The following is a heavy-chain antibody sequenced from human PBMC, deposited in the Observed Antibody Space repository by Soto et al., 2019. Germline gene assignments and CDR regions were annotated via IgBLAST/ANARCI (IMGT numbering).Heavy chain of an antibody. Sequence: QVQLVQSGTEVKKPGASVKVSCKASGYTFNSYGISWVRQAPGQGREWMGWLRPYDDNTNDAQNLQGRVPITTDTSTRTAYMELRSLRSDDTAVYYCARGGYYDSSVSRNYHYYGMDAWGQGTTVTVS. J-gene: IGHJ6*02. CDR1: GYTFNSYG. V-gene: IGHV1-18*01. CDR2: LRPYDDNT. D-gene: IGHD3-22*01. CDR3: ARGGYYDSSVSRNYHYYGMDA.